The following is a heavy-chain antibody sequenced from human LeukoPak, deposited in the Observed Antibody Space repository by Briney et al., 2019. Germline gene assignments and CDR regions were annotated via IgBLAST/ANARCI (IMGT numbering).Heavy chain of an antibody. CDR1: GFAVSSNY. CDR3: ATSSSWSILLDY. Sequence: PGGSLRLSCAASGFAVSSNYMSWVRQAPGKGLEWVSVIYSGGSTYYADSVKGRFTISRDNSKNALYLQMNSLRAEDTAVYYCATSSSWSILLDYWGQGTLVTVSS. V-gene: IGHV3-53*01. J-gene: IGHJ4*02. D-gene: IGHD6-13*01. CDR2: IYSGGST.